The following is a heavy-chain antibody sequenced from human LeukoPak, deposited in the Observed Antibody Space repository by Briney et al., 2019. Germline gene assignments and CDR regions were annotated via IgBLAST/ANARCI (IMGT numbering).Heavy chain of an antibody. V-gene: IGHV3-9*01. Sequence: PWGSLRLSCAASGFTFDDYAMHWVRQAPGKGLEWVSGISWNSGSIGYADSVKGRFTISRDNAKNSLYLQMNSLRAEDTAVYYCASGWDSSDYYYYMDVWGKGTTVTVSS. CDR3: ASGWDSSDYYYYMDV. J-gene: IGHJ6*03. CDR2: ISWNSGSI. CDR1: GFTFDDYA. D-gene: IGHD3-22*01.